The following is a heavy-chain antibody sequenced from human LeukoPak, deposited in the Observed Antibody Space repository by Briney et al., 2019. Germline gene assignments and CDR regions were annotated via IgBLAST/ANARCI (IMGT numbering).Heavy chain of an antibody. V-gene: IGHV3-23*01. J-gene: IGHJ4*02. D-gene: IGHD6-13*01. CDR3: AKDLYSSSWYSAFDY. CDR2: ISGSGGST. Sequence: GGSLRLSCAASGFTFSSYAMSWLRQAPGKGLEWVSAISGSGGSTYYADSVKGRFTISRDNSKNTLYLQMNSLRAEDTAVYYCAKDLYSSSWYSAFDYWGQGTLVTVSS. CDR1: GFTFSSYA.